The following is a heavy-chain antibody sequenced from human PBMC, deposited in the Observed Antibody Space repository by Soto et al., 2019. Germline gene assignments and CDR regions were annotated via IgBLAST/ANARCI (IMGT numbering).Heavy chain of an antibody. CDR1: GFTFSSYA. CDR3: AKDQVDSSGYYYLNLYYYYGMDV. Sequence: GGSLRLSCAASGFTFSSYAMHWVRQAPGKGLEWVAVISYDGSNKYYADSVKGRFTISRDNSKNTLYLQMNSLRAEDTAVYYCAKDQVDSSGYYYLNLYYYYGMDVWGQGTTVTVSS. D-gene: IGHD3-22*01. CDR2: ISYDGSNK. V-gene: IGHV3-30-3*01. J-gene: IGHJ6*02.